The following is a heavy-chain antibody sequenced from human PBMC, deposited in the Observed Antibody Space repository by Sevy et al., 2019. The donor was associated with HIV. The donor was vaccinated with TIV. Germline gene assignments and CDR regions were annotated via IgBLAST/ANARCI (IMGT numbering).Heavy chain of an antibody. CDR2: ISNSGSDQ. J-gene: IGHJ4*02. Sequence: GGSLRLSCAASGFDFNHYGIYWVRQAPGRGLEWVSFISNSGSDQYYAVSVKGRFTISRHYSNNTVYLEMQSLRSDDTATYFCAKAHIANWWTLDYWGQGTTVTVSS. V-gene: IGHV3-30*18. CDR1: GFDFNHYG. D-gene: IGHD2-8*02. CDR3: AKAHIANWWTLDY.